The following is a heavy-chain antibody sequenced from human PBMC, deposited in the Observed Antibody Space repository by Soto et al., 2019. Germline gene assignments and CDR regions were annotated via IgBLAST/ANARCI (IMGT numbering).Heavy chain of an antibody. V-gene: IGHV4-30-4*01. CDR3: ARARGGDSGDYASLFDR. CDR1: GGSVSIGDYL. D-gene: IGHD4-17*01. CDR2: IHDSGNT. Sequence: VQLQESGPGLVTPSQTLSLTCTVFGGSVSIGDYLWGWIRHRPGKGPECIGYIHDSGNTYYNPSLKSRVTISLATSKNQVSLQVTYMTAADTAVYFCARARGGDSGDYASLFDRWGQGNLVSVSS. J-gene: IGHJ5*02.